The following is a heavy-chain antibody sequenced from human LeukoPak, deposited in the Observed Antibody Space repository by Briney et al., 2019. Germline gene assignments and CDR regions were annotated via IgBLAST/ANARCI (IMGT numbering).Heavy chain of an antibody. CDR2: IYYSGST. CDR3: AREELHTLDI. J-gene: IGHJ3*02. V-gene: IGHV4-59*01. D-gene: IGHD1-26*01. Sequence: SETLSLTCTVSGGSISSYYWSWIRQPPGKGLEWIGYIYYSGSTNYNPSLKSRVTISVDTSKNQFPLKLSTVTAADTAVYYCAREELHTLDIWGQGTMVTVSS. CDR1: GGSISSYY.